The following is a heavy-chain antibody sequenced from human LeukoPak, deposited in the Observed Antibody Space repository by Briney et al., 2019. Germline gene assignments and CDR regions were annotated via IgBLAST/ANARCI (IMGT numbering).Heavy chain of an antibody. Sequence: GGALRLSCAASGFTFNSYAMSWVRQAPGRGLEWVSAISGSGSGTYYADSVKGRFTISRNNSRNTLSLRMNSLRAEDTAVYYCAKRAGYNSNYFDYWGQGTLVTVSS. D-gene: IGHD5-24*01. CDR2: ISGSGSGT. CDR3: AKRAGYNSNYFDY. CDR1: GFTFNSYA. J-gene: IGHJ4*02. V-gene: IGHV3-23*01.